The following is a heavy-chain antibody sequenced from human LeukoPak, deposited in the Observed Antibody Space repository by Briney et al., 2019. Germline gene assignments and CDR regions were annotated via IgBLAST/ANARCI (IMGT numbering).Heavy chain of an antibody. CDR2: IYYSGST. D-gene: IGHD6-6*01. Sequence: PSETLSLTCTVSGGSISSSSYYWGWIRQPPGKGLEWIGSIYYSGSTYYNPSLKSRVTMSVDTSKSQFSLKLSSVTVADTAVYYCAGYIPARPGFDYWGQGTLVTVSS. CDR1: GGSISSSSYY. CDR3: AGYIPARPGFDY. J-gene: IGHJ4*02. V-gene: IGHV4-39*07.